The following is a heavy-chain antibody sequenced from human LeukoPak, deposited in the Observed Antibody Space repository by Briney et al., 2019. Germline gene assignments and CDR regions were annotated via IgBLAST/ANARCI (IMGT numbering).Heavy chain of an antibody. V-gene: IGHV3-30*02. CDR2: IRYDGSNK. J-gene: IGHJ4*02. Sequence: GGSLRLSCAATGFTFSKYGMHYVRQAPGKGLEWVAFIRYDGSNKYYADSVKGRFTISRGNSKNTLYLQMNSLRAEDTAVYYCAKDPCRSSWYYLNYWGQGTLVTVSS. D-gene: IGHD6-13*01. CDR1: GFTFSKYG. CDR3: AKDPCRSSWYYLNY.